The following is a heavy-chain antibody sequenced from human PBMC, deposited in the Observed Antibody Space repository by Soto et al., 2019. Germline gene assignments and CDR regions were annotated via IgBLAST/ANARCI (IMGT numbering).Heavy chain of an antibody. CDR3: ARSRGYYDSSGYSYY. V-gene: IGHV4-4*02. J-gene: IGHJ4*02. D-gene: IGHD3-22*01. CDR1: GGSISSSNW. CDR2: IYHGGST. Sequence: QVQLQESGPGLVKPSGTLSLTCAVSGGSISSSNWWSWVRQPPGKALEWIGEIYHGGSTNYNPSLKSRVTISVDKSKNQFSLKLSSVTAADTAVYYCARSRGYYDSSGYSYYWGQGTLVTVSS.